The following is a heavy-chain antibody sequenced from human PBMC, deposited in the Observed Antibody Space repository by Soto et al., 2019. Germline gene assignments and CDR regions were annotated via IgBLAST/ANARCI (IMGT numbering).Heavy chain of an antibody. D-gene: IGHD2-2*01. J-gene: IGHJ4*02. V-gene: IGHV4-31*03. CDR2: IYYSGST. CDR3: ARVKRDIVLVN. Sequence: QVQLQESGPGLVKPSQTLSLTCTVSGGSISSGGYYWSWIRQHPGKGLEWIGYIYYSGSTYYIPSLKCRVTIAVDTSKNQFSLKLSSVTAADTAVYYCARVKRDIVLVNWGQGTLVTVSS. CDR1: GGSISSGGYY.